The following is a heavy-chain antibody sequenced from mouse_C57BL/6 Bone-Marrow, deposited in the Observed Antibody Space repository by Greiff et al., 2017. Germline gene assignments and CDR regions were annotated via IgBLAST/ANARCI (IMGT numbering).Heavy chain of an antibody. CDR1: GYTFTSYG. CDR2: IYPRSGNT. V-gene: IGHV1-81*01. J-gene: IGHJ1*03. D-gene: IGHD2-3*01. CDR3: ARAHDRYYWCLEV. Sequence: QVQLQQSGAELVRPGASVKLSCKASGYTFTSYGISWVKQRTGQGLEWIGEIYPRSGNTYYNEKFKGKATLTADKSSSTAYMELRSLTSEDSAVYFCARAHDRYYWCLEVWGTGTPVTVSS.